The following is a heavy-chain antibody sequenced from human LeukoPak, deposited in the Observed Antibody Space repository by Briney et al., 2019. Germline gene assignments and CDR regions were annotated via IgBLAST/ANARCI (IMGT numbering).Heavy chain of an antibody. Sequence: PSVSLSLTCTVSGGFIGSFYWNWIRQPPGKGLEWIGNIYFSGSTNYNPSLKSRVTISVDASKNQFSLKLNSVTAADTAVYYCARGSVLLSMDVWGKGTTVTISS. D-gene: IGHD3-10*01. V-gene: IGHV4-59*01. CDR2: IYFSGST. CDR3: ARGSVLLSMDV. J-gene: IGHJ6*03. CDR1: GGFIGSFY.